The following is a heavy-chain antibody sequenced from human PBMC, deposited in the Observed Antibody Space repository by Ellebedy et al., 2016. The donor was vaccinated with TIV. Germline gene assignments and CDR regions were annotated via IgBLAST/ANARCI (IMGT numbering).Heavy chain of an antibody. CDR1: GFTFSNYA. CDR3: ARVYCSGATCPAAFDI. Sequence: GESLKISCAASGFTFSNYAMNWVRQAPGKGPEWVSVTSGSSDSRDYADSVKGRFTISRDNSQNTLYLQMNSLRAEDTAVYYCARVYCSGATCPAAFDIWGQGTMVTVSS. V-gene: IGHV3-23*01. J-gene: IGHJ3*02. CDR2: TSGSSDSR. D-gene: IGHD2-15*01.